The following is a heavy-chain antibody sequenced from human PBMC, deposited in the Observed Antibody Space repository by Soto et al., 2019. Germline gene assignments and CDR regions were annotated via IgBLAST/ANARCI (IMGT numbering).Heavy chain of an antibody. Sequence: PSQTLSLTCAISGDSVSSNSAAWNWIRQSPSRGLEWLGRTYYRSKWYNDYAVSVKSRITINPDTSKNQFSLQLNSVTPEDMAVYYCARDRRVHSSSWSNFDYWGQGTLVTVSS. D-gene: IGHD6-13*01. CDR2: TYYRSKWYN. CDR1: GDSVSSNSAA. J-gene: IGHJ4*02. CDR3: ARDRRVHSSSWSNFDY. V-gene: IGHV6-1*01.